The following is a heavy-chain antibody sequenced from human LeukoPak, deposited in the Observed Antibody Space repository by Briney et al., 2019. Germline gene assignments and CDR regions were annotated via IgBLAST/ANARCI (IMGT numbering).Heavy chain of an antibody. Sequence: ASVKVSCKASGYNFSTYGISWVRQAPGQGLEWMGWISAYNGDTNYAQKVQGRLTMTTDTSTSTAYMELRSLRSDDSAVYYCAREREAGYVSLYCFDYWGQGTLVTVSS. D-gene: IGHD5-12*01. CDR2: ISAYNGDT. J-gene: IGHJ4*02. V-gene: IGHV1-18*01. CDR3: AREREAGYVSLYCFDY. CDR1: GYNFSTYG.